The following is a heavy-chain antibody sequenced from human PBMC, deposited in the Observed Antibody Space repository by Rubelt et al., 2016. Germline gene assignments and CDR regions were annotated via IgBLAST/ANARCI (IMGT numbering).Heavy chain of an antibody. CDR3: ARAPGYEDAFDL. J-gene: IGHJ3*01. Sequence: QVQLQESGPGLVKSSETLSLTCSVSGGSVSNDYWSWIRQTPTKGLEWIGYVYYSGNTNYNPSLKSRVTMTIDMSKNQFSLKLGSVTAADTAVYYCARAPGYEDAFDLWGPGTRVSGAS. D-gene: IGHD2-2*01. CDR2: VYYSGNT. CDR1: GGSVSNDY. V-gene: IGHV4-59*02.